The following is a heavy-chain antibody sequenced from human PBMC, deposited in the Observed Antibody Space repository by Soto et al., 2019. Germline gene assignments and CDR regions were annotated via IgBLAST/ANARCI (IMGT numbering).Heavy chain of an antibody. D-gene: IGHD3-3*01. V-gene: IGHV1-18*01. J-gene: IGHJ4*02. CDR2: ISAYNGNT. CDR1: GYTFTSYG. Sequence: ASMKVSCKASGYTFTSYGISWVRQAPGQGLEWMGWISAYNGNTNYAQKLQGRVTMTTDTSTSTAYMELRSLRSDDTAVYYCARAPNTVLRFFPRPSPADYWGQGTLVTVSS. CDR3: ARAPNTVLRFFPRPSPADY.